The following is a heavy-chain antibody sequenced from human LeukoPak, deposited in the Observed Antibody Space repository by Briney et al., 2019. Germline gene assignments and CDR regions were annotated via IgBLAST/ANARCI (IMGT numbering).Heavy chain of an antibody. CDR3: ARGFTYYDILTGYVS. D-gene: IGHD3-9*01. CDR2: INHSGST. V-gene: IGHV4-34*01. Sequence: SETLSLTCAVYGGSFSGYYWSWIRQPPGKGLEWIGEINHSGSTNYNPSLKSRVTISVDTSKNQFSLKLSSVTAADTAVYYCARGFTYYDILTGYVSWGQGTLVAVSS. CDR1: GGSFSGYY. J-gene: IGHJ5*02.